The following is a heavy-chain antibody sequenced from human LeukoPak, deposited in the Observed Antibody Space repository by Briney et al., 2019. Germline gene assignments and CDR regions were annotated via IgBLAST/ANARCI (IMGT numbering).Heavy chain of an antibody. J-gene: IGHJ5*02. CDR2: IYYSRST. Sequence: SETLSLTCTVSAGSISSGDYYWSWIRQPPGKGLAWIGNIYYSRSTYYNPSRKGRVTISADTSKNQFSLKLSSVTAADTAVYYCARGPTFPRGGFGELSIFDPWGQGTLVTVSS. CDR1: AGSISSGDYY. D-gene: IGHD3-10*01. CDR3: ARGPTFPRGGFGELSIFDP. V-gene: IGHV4-30-4*01.